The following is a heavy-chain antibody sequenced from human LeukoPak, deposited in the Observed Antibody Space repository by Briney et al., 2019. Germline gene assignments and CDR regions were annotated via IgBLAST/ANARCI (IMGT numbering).Heavy chain of an antibody. Sequence: SGGSLRLSCAASGFTFSRVSMNWVRQAPGKGLEWVSSISSSSSYIYYADSVKGRFTISRDNAKNSLFLQMNSLRAEDTAVYYCARVDTVNWFDPWGQGTLVTVSS. V-gene: IGHV3-21*01. D-gene: IGHD4-17*01. CDR1: GFTFSRVS. CDR2: ISSSSSYI. J-gene: IGHJ5*02. CDR3: ARVDTVNWFDP.